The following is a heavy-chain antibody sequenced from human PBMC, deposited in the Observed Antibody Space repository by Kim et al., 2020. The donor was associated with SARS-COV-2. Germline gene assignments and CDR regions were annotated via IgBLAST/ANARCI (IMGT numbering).Heavy chain of an antibody. J-gene: IGHJ6*02. CDR3: ARVPLRFLEWLDPYYYYYGMDV. D-gene: IGHD3-3*01. CDR1: GFTFSSYS. Sequence: GGSLRLSCAASGFTFSSYSMNWVRQAPGKGLEWVSYISSSSSTIYYADSVKGRFTISRDNAKNSLYLQMNSLRDEDTAVYYCARVPLRFLEWLDPYYYYYGMDVWGQGTTVTVSS. V-gene: IGHV3-48*02. CDR2: ISSSSSTI.